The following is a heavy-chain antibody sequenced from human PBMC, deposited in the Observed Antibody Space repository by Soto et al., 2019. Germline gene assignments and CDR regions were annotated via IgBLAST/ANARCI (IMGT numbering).Heavy chain of an antibody. D-gene: IGHD3-16*01. CDR3: ARDGGYDGVGY. Sequence: KTSETLSLTCAVSGGSISSGGYSWSWIRQPPGKGLEWIGYIYHSGSTYYNPSLKSRVTISVDRSKNQFSLKLSSVTAADTAVYYCARDGGYDGVGYWGQGTLVPVSS. J-gene: IGHJ4*02. V-gene: IGHV4-30-2*01. CDR1: GGSISSGGYS. CDR2: IYHSGST.